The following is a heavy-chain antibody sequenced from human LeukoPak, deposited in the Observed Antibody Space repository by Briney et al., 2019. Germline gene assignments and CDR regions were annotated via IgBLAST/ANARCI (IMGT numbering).Heavy chain of an antibody. CDR1: GFTFSSYW. D-gene: IGHD3-22*01. V-gene: IGHV3-74*01. CDR3: ARDSPPVYYYDSSGPYAFDI. Sequence: GGSLRLSCAASGFTFSSYWMYWVRQAPGKGLVWVSRIDTDGSSTSYADSVKGRFTISRDNAKNTLYLQMNSLRAEDTAVYYCARDSPPVYYYDSSGPYAFDIWGQGTMVTVSS. J-gene: IGHJ3*02. CDR2: IDTDGSST.